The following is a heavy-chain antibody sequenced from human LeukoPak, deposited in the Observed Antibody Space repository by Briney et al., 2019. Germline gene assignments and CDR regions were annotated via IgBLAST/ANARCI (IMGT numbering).Heavy chain of an antibody. J-gene: IGHJ4*02. D-gene: IGHD6-13*01. Sequence: GGSLRLSCAASGFTFSSYAMSWVRQAPGKGLEWVSAISGSGGSTYYADSVKGRFTISRDNSKNTLYLQMNSLRAEDTAVYYCAKAQLGDIAAAGKGGFDYWGQGTLVTVSS. CDR2: ISGSGGST. CDR1: GFTFSSYA. V-gene: IGHV3-23*01. CDR3: AKAQLGDIAAAGKGGFDY.